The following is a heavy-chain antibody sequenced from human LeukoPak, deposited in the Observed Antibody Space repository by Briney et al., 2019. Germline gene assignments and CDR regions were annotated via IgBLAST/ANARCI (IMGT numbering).Heavy chain of an antibody. Sequence: GGSLRLSCAASGFTVSSNYMSWVRQAPGKGLQWVSVIIGSGSSTYYADSVKGRFTISRDNSRNTLYLQMNSLRAEDTAVYYCARWYYYETSGLYYGSFDNWGQGTLVTVSS. CDR3: ARWYYYETSGLYYGSFDN. D-gene: IGHD3-22*01. V-gene: IGHV3-53*01. J-gene: IGHJ5*02. CDR1: GFTVSSNY. CDR2: IIGSGSST.